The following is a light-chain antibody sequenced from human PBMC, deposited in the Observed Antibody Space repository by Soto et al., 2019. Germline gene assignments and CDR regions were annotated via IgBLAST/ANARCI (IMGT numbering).Light chain of an antibody. CDR1: QSISKS. Sequence: DFQVTQSPSSLSASVGDRVTITCRASQSISKSLNWYQQKPGKAPELLIYAASTLQSGVPSRFSGSGSGTDFTLTISSLQREDFATYYCQQAYGAPPTFGQGTKVDIK. J-gene: IGKJ1*01. CDR2: AAS. V-gene: IGKV1-39*01. CDR3: QQAYGAPPT.